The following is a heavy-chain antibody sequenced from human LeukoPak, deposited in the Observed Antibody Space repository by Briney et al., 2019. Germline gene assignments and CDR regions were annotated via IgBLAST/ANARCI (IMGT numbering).Heavy chain of an antibody. CDR1: GGSISSSSYY. CDR2: IYYSGST. D-gene: IGHD6-13*01. Sequence: PSETLSLTYTVSGGSISSSSYYWSWIRQPPGKGLEWIGYIYYSGSTNYHPSLKSRVTISVDTSKNQFSLKLSSVTAADTAVYYCARTTEAHSWRTRSYDYYMDVWGKGTTVTVSS. CDR3: ARTTEAHSWRTRSYDYYMDV. J-gene: IGHJ6*03. V-gene: IGHV4-61*01.